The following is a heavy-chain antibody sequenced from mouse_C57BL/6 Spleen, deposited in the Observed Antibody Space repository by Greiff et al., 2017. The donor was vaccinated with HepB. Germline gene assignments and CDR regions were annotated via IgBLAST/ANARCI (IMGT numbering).Heavy chain of an antibody. CDR2: INPGSGGT. CDR3: AIYSNYGWFAY. J-gene: IGHJ3*01. CDR1: GYAFTNYL. Sequence: VQVVESGAELVRPGTSVKVSCKASGYAFTNYLIEWVKQRPGQGLEWIGVINPGSGGTNYNEKFKGKATLTADKSSSTAYMQLSSLTSEDSAVYFCAIYSNYGWFAYWGQGTLVTVSA. D-gene: IGHD2-5*01. V-gene: IGHV1-54*01.